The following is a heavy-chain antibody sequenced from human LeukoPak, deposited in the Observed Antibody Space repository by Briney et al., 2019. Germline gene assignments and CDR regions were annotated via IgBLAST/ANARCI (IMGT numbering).Heavy chain of an antibody. CDR3: ARGETKYYYDSSGYYDP. D-gene: IGHD3-22*01. CDR1: GFTFSSDA. V-gene: IGHV3-48*04. Sequence: GGSLRLSCAASGFTFSSDAMSWVRQAPGKGLEWVSYISSSGSTIYYADSVKGRFTISRDNAKNSLYLQMNSLRAEDTAVYYCARGETKYYYDSSGYYDPWGQGTLVTVSS. J-gene: IGHJ5*02. CDR2: ISSSGSTI.